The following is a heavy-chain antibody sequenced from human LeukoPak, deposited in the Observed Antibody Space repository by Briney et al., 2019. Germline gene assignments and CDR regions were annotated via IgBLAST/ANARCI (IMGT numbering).Heavy chain of an antibody. Sequence: GGSLRLSCAASGFTFSTYTMNWVRQAPGKGLEWVSSLSSDRRYIYYADSMKGRFTISRDNAKNSLYLQMNSLRAEDTAVYFCAREDDPKPKYDYWGQGTLVTVSS. CDR2: LSSDRRYI. CDR1: GFTFSTYT. D-gene: IGHD1-1*01. V-gene: IGHV3-21*01. CDR3: AREDDPKPKYDY. J-gene: IGHJ4*02.